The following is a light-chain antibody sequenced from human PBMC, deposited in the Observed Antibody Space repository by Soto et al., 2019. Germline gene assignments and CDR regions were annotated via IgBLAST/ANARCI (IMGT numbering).Light chain of an antibody. J-gene: IGLJ1*01. CDR3: TSYTSSSTHV. Sequence: QSALTQPASVSGSPGQSITITCTGTSSDIGGYDYVSWYQHHPGKAPKVIIYGVTNRPSGVSHRFSGSKSANTASLTISGLQAEDEADYYCTSYTSSSTHVFGTRTKLTVL. V-gene: IGLV2-14*01. CDR1: SSDIGGYDY. CDR2: GVT.